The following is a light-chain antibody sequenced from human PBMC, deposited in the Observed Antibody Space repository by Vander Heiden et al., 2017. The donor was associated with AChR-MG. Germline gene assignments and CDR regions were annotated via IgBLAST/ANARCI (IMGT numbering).Light chain of an antibody. V-gene: IGLV1-44*01. CDR3: AAWDDSLNGVV. J-gene: IGLJ2*01. Sequence: QSVLTQPPSASATPGQRVTIPCSGSSSNIGSNTVNWYQQLPGTAPKLLIHSNNQRPSGVPDRFAGSKSGTSASLAISGLQSEDEASYYCAAWDDSLNGVVFGGGTKLTVL. CDR2: SNN. CDR1: SSNIGSNT.